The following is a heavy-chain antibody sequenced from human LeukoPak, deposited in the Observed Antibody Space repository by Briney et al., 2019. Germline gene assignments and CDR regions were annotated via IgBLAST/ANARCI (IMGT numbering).Heavy chain of an antibody. D-gene: IGHD6-13*01. Sequence: SETLSLTCAVYGGSFSGYYWSWIRQPPGKGLEWIGEINHSGSTNYNPSLKSRVTISVDTSKTQFSLKLSSVTAADTAVYYCARGIPDSSSWAPGFDPWGQGTLVTVSS. V-gene: IGHV4-34*01. J-gene: IGHJ5*02. CDR1: GGSFSGYY. CDR2: INHSGST. CDR3: ARGIPDSSSWAPGFDP.